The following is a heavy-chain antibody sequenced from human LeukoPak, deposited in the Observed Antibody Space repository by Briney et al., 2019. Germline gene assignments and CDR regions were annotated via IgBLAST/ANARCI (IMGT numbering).Heavy chain of an antibody. Sequence: GGSLRLSCAASGFTVSNYYMSWVRKAPGKGLEWVSVIYSGGDTYYADSVKGGFTLSRDNSKNTLYLQMNSLRAEDTAVYYCTRDPDAWGQGTLVTVSS. V-gene: IGHV3-66*01. CDR2: IYSGGDT. CDR3: TRDPDA. J-gene: IGHJ5*02. CDR1: GFTVSNYY.